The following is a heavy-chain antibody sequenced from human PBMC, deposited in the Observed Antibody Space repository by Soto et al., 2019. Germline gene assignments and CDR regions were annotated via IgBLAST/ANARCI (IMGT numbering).Heavy chain of an antibody. CDR1: SGTIASANW. J-gene: IGHJ4*02. V-gene: IGHV4-4*02. CDR2: IHPTGNT. CDR3: AREGTGTTRGSFDY. Sequence: QVKLQESGPGLVKPSGTLSLICSVSSGTIASANWWGWVRRAPGKGLEWIGEIHPTGNTNYNPSLESRLTISIDKSKNQFSLRLTSVTAADTALYYCAREGTGTTRGSFDYWGQGTLVTVSS. D-gene: IGHD1-1*01.